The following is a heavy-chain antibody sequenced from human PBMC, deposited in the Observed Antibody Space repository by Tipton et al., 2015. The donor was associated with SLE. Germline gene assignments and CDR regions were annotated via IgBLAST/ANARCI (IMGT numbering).Heavy chain of an antibody. V-gene: IGHV1-2*02. CDR2: ISPKSGGT. CDR1: GYTFTDYY. J-gene: IGHJ3*02. D-gene: IGHD4-17*01. CDR3: AREMTPTVPTGVVHDAFDI. Sequence: QSGAEVKKPGASVKVSCKASGYTFTDYYLHWVRQAPGQGLEWMGWISPKSGGTKYAENFQDRITMTRDTSSSAADMELNSLRSDDTAIYYCAREMTPTVPTGVVHDAFDIWGQGTMVTVSS.